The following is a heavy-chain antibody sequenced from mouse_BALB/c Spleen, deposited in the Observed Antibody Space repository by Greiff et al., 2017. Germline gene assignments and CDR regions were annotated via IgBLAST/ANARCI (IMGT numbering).Heavy chain of an antibody. CDR2: INPNNGGT. J-gene: IGHJ3*01. V-gene: IGHV1-18*01. CDR3: ARRDDGYYEGVAY. Sequence: EVKLMESGPELVKPGASVKISCKTSGYTFTEYTMHWVKQSHGKSLEWIGGINPNNGGTSYNQKFKGKATLTVDKSSSTAYMELRSLTSEDSAVYYCARRDDGYYEGVAYWGQGTLVTVSA. D-gene: IGHD2-3*01. CDR1: GYTFTEYT.